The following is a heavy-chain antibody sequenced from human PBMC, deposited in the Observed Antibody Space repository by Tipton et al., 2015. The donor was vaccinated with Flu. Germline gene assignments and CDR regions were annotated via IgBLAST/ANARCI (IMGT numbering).Heavy chain of an antibody. Sequence: SLRLSCVASAFSFNNAWMTWIRQAPGKGLEWVGRIKREVDGATSDYAASVKGRFIISRDDSRNTLYLQMNGLIVEDTAVYYCATRFYGMMEGATPGGPETHFDFWGQGTLVTVSS. CDR1: AFSFNNAW. J-gene: IGHJ5*01. V-gene: IGHV3-15*01. CDR2: IKREVDGATS. CDR3: ATRFYGMMEGATPGGPETHFDF. D-gene: IGHD4-17*01.